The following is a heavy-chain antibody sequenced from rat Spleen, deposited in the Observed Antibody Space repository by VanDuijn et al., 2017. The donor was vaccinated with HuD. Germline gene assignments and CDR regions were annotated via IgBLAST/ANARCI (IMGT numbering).Heavy chain of an antibody. CDR1: GITFSNYG. CDR2: ISYDGSSS. J-gene: IGHJ1*01. CDR3: ARQGYLRDWYFDF. Sequence: EVQLVESGGGLVQPGRSLKLSCVASGITFSNYGMAWVRQAPTKGLEWVAIISYDGSSSYYPDSVKGRFTISRDTAQNTLYLQMNSPTSEDTATYYCARQGYLRDWYFDFWGPGTMVTVSS. D-gene: IGHD2-7*01. V-gene: IGHV5-29*01.